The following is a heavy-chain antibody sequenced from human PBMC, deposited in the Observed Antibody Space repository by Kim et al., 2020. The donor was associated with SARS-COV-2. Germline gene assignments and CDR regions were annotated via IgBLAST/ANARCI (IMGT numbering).Heavy chain of an antibody. J-gene: IGHJ4*02. D-gene: IGHD6-13*01. V-gene: IGHV3-23*01. Sequence: DSVKGRFTISRDNSKDTLYLQMNSLRAEDTAVYYRVKDGSPRSSSLYFDYWGQGTLVTVSS. CDR3: VKDGSPRSSSLYFDY.